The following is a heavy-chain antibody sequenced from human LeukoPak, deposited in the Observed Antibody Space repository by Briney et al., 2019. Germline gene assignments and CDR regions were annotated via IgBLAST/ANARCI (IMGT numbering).Heavy chain of an antibody. Sequence: GGSLRLSCAASGFTFSSYWMHWVRQAPGKGLVWVSRINSDGSSTSYADSVKGRFTISRDNAKNTLYLQMNSLRAEDTAVYYCARFLEEYYDILTGYYGNWFDPWGQGTLVTVSS. CDR3: ARFLEEYYDILTGYYGNWFDP. J-gene: IGHJ5*02. V-gene: IGHV3-74*01. CDR2: INSDGSST. D-gene: IGHD3-9*01. CDR1: GFTFSSYW.